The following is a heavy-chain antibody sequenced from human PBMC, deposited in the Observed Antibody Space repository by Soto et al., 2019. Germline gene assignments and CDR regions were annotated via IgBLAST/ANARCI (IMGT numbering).Heavy chain of an antibody. D-gene: IGHD6-19*01. CDR2: ISGSGGST. J-gene: IGHJ4*02. Sequence: HPGGSLRLSCAASGFTFSSYAMSWVRQAPGKGLEWVSAISGSGGSTYYADSVKGRFTISRDNSKNTLYLQMNSLRAEDTAVYYCAKVRSSSGPGILGYWGQGTLVTVSS. CDR1: GFTFSSYA. CDR3: AKVRSSSGPGILGY. V-gene: IGHV3-23*01.